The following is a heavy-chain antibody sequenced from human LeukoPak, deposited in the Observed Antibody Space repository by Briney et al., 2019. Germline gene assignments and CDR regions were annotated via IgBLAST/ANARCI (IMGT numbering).Heavy chain of an antibody. J-gene: IGHJ3*01. Sequence: PGGSLRLSCAASGFSLSTYWMNWVRQAPGKGLEWVADIKADGSEEYYVDSVKGRFTISRDNAKNSLYLQMSSLRVEDTALYYCARGDYFDRAFDVWGQGTMVTVSS. V-gene: IGHV3-7*01. CDR2: IKADGSEE. CDR3: ARGDYFDRAFDV. D-gene: IGHD3-22*01. CDR1: GFSLSTYW.